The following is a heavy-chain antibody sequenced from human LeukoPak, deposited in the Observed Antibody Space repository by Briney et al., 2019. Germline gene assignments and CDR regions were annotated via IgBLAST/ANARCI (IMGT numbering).Heavy chain of an antibody. Sequence: SETLSLTCTVSGYSISSGYYWGWIRQPPGKGLEWIGSIYHSGSTYYNPSLKSRVTISVDTSKNQFSLKLSSVTAADTAVYYCARVLGYYYYYYMDVWGKGTTVTVSS. D-gene: IGHD2-8*02. V-gene: IGHV4-38-2*02. CDR2: IYHSGST. CDR1: GYSISSGYY. CDR3: ARVLGYYYYYYMDV. J-gene: IGHJ6*03.